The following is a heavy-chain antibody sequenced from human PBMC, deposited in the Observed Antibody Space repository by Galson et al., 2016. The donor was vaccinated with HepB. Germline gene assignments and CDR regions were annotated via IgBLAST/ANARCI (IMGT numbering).Heavy chain of an antibody. V-gene: IGHV3-7*04. J-gene: IGHJ4*02. CDR1: GFTSSTSW. D-gene: IGHD1-1*01. CDR3: ARDFSWNALDY. Sequence: SLRLSCAASGFTSSTSWMTWVRQAPGKGLEWVANISPDGNTGNYLDSVKGRFTIAREHANNSLFLQMNSLRAEDTYVYYCARDFSWNALDYWGQGALVTVSS. CDR2: ISPDGNTG.